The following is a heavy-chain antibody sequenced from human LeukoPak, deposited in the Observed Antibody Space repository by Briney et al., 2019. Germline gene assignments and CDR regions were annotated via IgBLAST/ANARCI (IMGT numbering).Heavy chain of an antibody. CDR1: GYTLTGYY. Sequence: ASVKVSCKASGYTLTGYYMHGVRQAPAQGLEWMGWINPNSGATNYAQKFQGRVTLTRDTAINTAYIELNGLTSDDTAVYYCSRALHASSAYYYLFDSWGQGALVTVSS. CDR3: SRALHASSAYYYLFDS. CDR2: INPNSGAT. J-gene: IGHJ4*02. V-gene: IGHV1-2*02. D-gene: IGHD3-22*01.